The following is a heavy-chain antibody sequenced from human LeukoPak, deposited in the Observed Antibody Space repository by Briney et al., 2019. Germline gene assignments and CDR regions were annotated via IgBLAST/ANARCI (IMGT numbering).Heavy chain of an antibody. Sequence: PSETLFLTCTVPGGPISSYYWSWIRQPPGKGLEWIGYIYYSGSTNYNPSLKSRVTISVDTSKNQFSLKLSSVTAADTAVYYCARDYYGSGSYYTSWFDPWGQGTLVTVSS. CDR2: IYYSGST. V-gene: IGHV4-59*01. CDR3: ARDYYGSGSYYTSWFDP. CDR1: GGPISSYY. D-gene: IGHD3-10*01. J-gene: IGHJ5*02.